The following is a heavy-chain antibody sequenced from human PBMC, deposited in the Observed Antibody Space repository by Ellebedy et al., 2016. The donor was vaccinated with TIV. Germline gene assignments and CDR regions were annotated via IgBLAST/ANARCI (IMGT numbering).Heavy chain of an antibody. CDR1: GGSISSSSYY. CDR3: ARGPHTFDY. J-gene: IGHJ4*02. V-gene: IGHV4-39*07. CDR2: IYYSGST. Sequence: SETLSLTXTVSGGSISSSSYYWGWIRQPPGKGLEWIGSIYYSGSTYYNPSLKSRVTISVDTSKNQFSLKLSSVTAADTAVYYCARGPHTFDYWGKGTLVTVSS.